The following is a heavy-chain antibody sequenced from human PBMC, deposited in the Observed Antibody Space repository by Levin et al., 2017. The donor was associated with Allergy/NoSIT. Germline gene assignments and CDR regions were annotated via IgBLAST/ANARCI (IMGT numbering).Heavy chain of an antibody. V-gene: IGHV5-51*01. J-gene: IGHJ4*02. CDR3: ARLYGYSSGWFPALFDY. CDR2: IYPGDSDT. D-gene: IGHD6-19*01. CDR1: GYSFTSYW. Sequence: PGGSLRLSCKGSGYSFTSYWIGWVRQMPGKGLEWMGIIYPGDSDTRYSPSFQGQVTISADKSISTAYLQWSSLKASDTAMYYCARLYGYSSGWFPALFDYWGQGTLVTVSS.